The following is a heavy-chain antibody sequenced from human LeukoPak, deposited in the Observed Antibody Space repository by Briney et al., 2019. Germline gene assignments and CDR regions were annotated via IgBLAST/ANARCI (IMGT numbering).Heavy chain of an antibody. J-gene: IGHJ4*02. D-gene: IGHD3-22*01. CDR1: GYTFTSYD. CDR3: ARAPPPRGYYDSSGRYFDY. V-gene: IGHV1-8*01. Sequence: GASVKVSCKASGYTFTSYDINWVRQATGQGLEWMGWMNPNSGNTGYAQKFQGRVTMTRNTSISTAYMELSSLRSEDTAVYYCARAPPPRGYYDSSGRYFDYWGQGTLVTVSS. CDR2: MNPNSGNT.